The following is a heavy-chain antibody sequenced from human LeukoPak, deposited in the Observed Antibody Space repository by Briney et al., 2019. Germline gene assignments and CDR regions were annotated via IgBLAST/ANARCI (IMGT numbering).Heavy chain of an antibody. CDR3: AKDPGWSYYDSSGYSLDY. D-gene: IGHD3-22*01. V-gene: IGHV3-30*02. CDR1: GFTFSSYG. Sequence: GGSLRLSCAASGFTFSSYGMHWVRQAPGKGLEWVAFIRYDGSNKYYADSVKGRFTISRDNSKNTLYLQMNSLRAEDTAVYYCAKDPGWSYYDSSGYSLDYWGQGTLVTVSS. J-gene: IGHJ4*02. CDR2: IRYDGSNK.